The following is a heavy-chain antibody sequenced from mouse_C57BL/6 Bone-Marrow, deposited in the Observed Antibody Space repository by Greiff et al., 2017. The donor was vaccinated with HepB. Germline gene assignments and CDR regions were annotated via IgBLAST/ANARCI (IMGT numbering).Heavy chain of an antibody. V-gene: IGHV5-17*01. D-gene: IGHD2-3*01. CDR1: GFTFSDYG. CDR2: ISSGSSTI. Sequence: EVQLKESGGGLVKPGGSLKLSCAASGFTFSDYGMHWVRQAPEKGLEWVAYISSGSSTIYYADTVKGRFTISRDNAKNTLFLQMTSLRSEDTAMYYCARPYDGYPYYFDYWGQGTTLTVSS. J-gene: IGHJ2*01. CDR3: ARPYDGYPYYFDY.